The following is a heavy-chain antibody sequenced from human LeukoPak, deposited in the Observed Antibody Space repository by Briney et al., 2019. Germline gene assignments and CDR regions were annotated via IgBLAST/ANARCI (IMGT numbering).Heavy chain of an antibody. CDR3: TTGVYYYYAMDV. J-gene: IGHJ6*02. CDR1: GFTFRNAW. V-gene: IGHV3-15*04. CDR2: IERTADGGTT. Sequence: PGGSLRLSCAASGFTFRNAWMTWVRQAPGEGLEWVGRIERTADGGTTDYAAPVRGRFSMSRDDSKNTLYLHLNSLKTEDTAVYYYTTGVYYYYAMDVWGQGTTVTVSS.